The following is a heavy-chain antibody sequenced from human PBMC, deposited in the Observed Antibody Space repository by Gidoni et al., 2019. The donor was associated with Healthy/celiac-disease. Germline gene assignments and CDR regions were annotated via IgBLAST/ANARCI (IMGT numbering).Heavy chain of an antibody. CDR2: INHSGST. CDR1: GGSFSGYY. D-gene: IGHD1-1*01. CDR3: ARVQNWFDP. J-gene: IGHJ5*02. Sequence: QVQLQQWGAGLLKPSETLSLTCAVYGGSFSGYYWSWIRQPPGKGLEWIGEINHSGSTNYNPSLKSRVTIAVETAKNQCSLKLSSVTAADTAVYYCARVQNWFDPWGQGTLVTVSS. V-gene: IGHV4-34*01.